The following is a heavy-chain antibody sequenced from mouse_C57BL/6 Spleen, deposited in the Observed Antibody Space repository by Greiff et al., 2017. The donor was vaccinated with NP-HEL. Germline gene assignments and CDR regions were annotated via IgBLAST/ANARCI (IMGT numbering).Heavy chain of an antibody. Sequence: VQLQQPGAELVRPGSSVKLSCKASGYTFTSYWMDWVKQRPGQGLEWIGNIYPSDSETHYNQKFKDKATLTVDKSSSTAYMQLSSLTSEDSAVYCCARGGSYGFWFAYWGQGTLVTVSA. CDR2: IYPSDSET. J-gene: IGHJ3*01. CDR1: GYTFTSYW. V-gene: IGHV1-61*01. D-gene: IGHD1-1*02. CDR3: ARGGSYGFWFAY.